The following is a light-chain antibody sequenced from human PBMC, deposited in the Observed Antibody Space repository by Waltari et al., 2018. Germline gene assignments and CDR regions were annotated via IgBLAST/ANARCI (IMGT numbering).Light chain of an antibody. CDR3: LQYNDWPPLT. Sequence: EVVMTQSPATLSVSPGDTATLSCRASQSVDSNLAWYQQKPGQAPKFLIFSESTRATGIPARFSGGGFGTEFTLTINSLQSEDFAVYYCLQYNDWPPLTFGGGTKVEMK. CDR1: QSVDSN. J-gene: IGKJ4*01. V-gene: IGKV3-15*01. CDR2: SES.